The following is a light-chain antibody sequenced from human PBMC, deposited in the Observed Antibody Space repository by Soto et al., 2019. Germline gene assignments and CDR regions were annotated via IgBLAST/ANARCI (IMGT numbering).Light chain of an antibody. CDR1: QSVTSN. V-gene: IGKV3-15*01. CDR3: QQYDDWPLT. Sequence: EIVMTQSPATLSVSPGERATLSCRASQSVTSNLAWYQHKPGQAPRLLIYRATARAAGIPARFGGSGSGTEFTLTISSLPSEDFAIYYCQQYDDWPLTFDQGTKVEIK. CDR2: RAT. J-gene: IGKJ1*01.